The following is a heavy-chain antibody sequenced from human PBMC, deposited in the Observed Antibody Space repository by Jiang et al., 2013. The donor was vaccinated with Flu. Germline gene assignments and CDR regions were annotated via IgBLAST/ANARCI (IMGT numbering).Heavy chain of an antibody. CDR2: IYYSGST. V-gene: IGHV4-59*01. Sequence: PGLVKPSETLSLTCTVSGGSISSYYWSWIRQPPGKGLEWIGYIYYSGSTNYNPSLKSRVTISVDTSKNQFSLKLSSVTAADTAVYYCARESYYYDSSGTEDDAFDIWGQGTMVTVSS. D-gene: IGHD3-22*01. CDR3: ARESYYYDSSGTEDDAFDI. CDR1: GGSISSYY. J-gene: IGHJ3*02.